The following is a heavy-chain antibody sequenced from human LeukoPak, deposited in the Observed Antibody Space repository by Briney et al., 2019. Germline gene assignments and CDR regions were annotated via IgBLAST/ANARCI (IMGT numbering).Heavy chain of an antibody. CDR3: ARGFAYSSHYFDY. CDR1: GGSISSYY. CDR2: IYTSGST. D-gene: IGHD6-13*01. J-gene: IGHJ4*02. V-gene: IGHV4-4*07. Sequence: PSETLSLTCTVSGGSISSYYWGGIRQPAGKGLEGIGRIYTSGSTNYNPSLKSRVTMSVDTSKNQFSLKLSSVTAADTAVYYCARGFAYSSHYFDYWGQGTLVTVSS.